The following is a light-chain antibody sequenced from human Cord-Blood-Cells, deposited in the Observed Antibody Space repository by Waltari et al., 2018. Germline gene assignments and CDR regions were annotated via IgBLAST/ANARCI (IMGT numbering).Light chain of an antibody. CDR2: GAS. CDR1: QSVSSN. CDR3: QQYNNWPYS. V-gene: IGKV3-15*01. J-gene: IGKJ2*03. Sequence: EIVMTQAPAPMSVSPGQRPTNSCRASQSVSSNLAWYQQKPGQAPRLLIYGASTRATGIPARFSGSGSGTEFTLTISSLQSEDFAVYYCQQYNNWPYSFGQGTKLEIK.